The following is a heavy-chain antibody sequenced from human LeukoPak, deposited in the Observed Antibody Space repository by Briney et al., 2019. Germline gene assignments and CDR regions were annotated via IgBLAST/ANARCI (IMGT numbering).Heavy chain of an antibody. CDR3: ARVHYDSSGPGLFDY. CDR1: GYTFTGYY. CDR2: INPNSGGT. D-gene: IGHD3-22*01. J-gene: IGHJ4*02. Sequence: ASVKVSCKASGYTFTGYYMHWVRQAPGQGLEWMGWINPNSGGTNYAQKFQGRVTMTRDTSISTAYMELSRLRSDDTAVYYCARVHYDSSGPGLFDYWGQGTLVTVSS. V-gene: IGHV1-2*02.